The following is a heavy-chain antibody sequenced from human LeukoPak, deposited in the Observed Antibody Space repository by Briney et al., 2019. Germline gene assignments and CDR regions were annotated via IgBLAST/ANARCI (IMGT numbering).Heavy chain of an antibody. CDR3: ASLPDKYYDSSGYYDG. D-gene: IGHD3-22*01. Sequence: GASVKVSCKASGGTFSSYAISWVRQAPGQGLEWMGGIIPIFGTANYAQKFQGRVTITADESTSTAYMELSSLRFEDTAVYYCASLPDKYYDSSGYYDGWGQGTLVTVSS. V-gene: IGHV1-69*13. CDR1: GGTFSSYA. J-gene: IGHJ4*02. CDR2: IIPIFGTA.